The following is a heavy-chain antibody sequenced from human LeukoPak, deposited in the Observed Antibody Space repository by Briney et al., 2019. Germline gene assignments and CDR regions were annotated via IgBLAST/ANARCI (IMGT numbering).Heavy chain of an antibody. Sequence: PSETLSLTCTVSGGSISSYYWSWIRQPPGKGLEWIGYIYYSGSTNYNPSLKSRVTISVDTSKNQFSLKLSSVTAADTAVYYCARGSGYYRDYFDYWGQGTLVTVSS. CDR3: ARGSGYYRDYFDY. CDR2: IYYSGST. V-gene: IGHV4-59*12. CDR1: GGSISSYY. D-gene: IGHD3-22*01. J-gene: IGHJ4*02.